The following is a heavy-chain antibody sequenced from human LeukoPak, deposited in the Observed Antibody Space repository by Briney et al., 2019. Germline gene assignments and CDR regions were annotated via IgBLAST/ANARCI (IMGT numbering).Heavy chain of an antibody. J-gene: IGHJ4*02. V-gene: IGHV3-30*02. CDR3: AKVRVTIFGGENDY. D-gene: IGHD3-3*01. CDR1: GFTFSSDG. CDR2: IRYDGSNK. Sequence: GGSLRLSCAASGFTFSSDGMHWVRQAPGTGLEWVAFIRYDGSNKYYADSVKGRFTISRDNSKNTLYLQMNSLRAEDTAVYYCAKVRVTIFGGENDYWGQGTLVTVSS.